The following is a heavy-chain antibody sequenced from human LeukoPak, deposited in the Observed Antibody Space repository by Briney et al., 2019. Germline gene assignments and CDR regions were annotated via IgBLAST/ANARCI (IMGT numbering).Heavy chain of an antibody. D-gene: IGHD4-23*01. CDR2: ISYDGSNK. J-gene: IGHJ4*02. CDR1: GFTFSLYA. V-gene: IGHV3-30-3*01. CDR3: ARDSDYGGRLEY. Sequence: GGSLRLSCAASGFTFSLYAMHWVRQAPGKGLEWVAVISYDGSNKSYADSVKGRFTISRDNSRNTLSLQMNSLRGEDTAVFYCARDSDYGGRLEYWGQGTLVTVSS.